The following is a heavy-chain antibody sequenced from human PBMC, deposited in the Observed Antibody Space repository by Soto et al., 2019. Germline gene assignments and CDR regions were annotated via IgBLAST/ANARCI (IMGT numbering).Heavy chain of an antibody. CDR3: ARDLIAVRPGWFDP. D-gene: IGHD6-6*01. Sequence: GASVKVSCKASGYAFTTYGISWVRQAPGQGLEWMGWISAYNGDTNYAQKFQGRVTMTTDTSTSTAYMELRSLRSDGTAVYYCARDLIAVRPGWFDPWGQGTLVTVSS. J-gene: IGHJ5*02. CDR1: GYAFTTYG. V-gene: IGHV1-18*01. CDR2: ISAYNGDT.